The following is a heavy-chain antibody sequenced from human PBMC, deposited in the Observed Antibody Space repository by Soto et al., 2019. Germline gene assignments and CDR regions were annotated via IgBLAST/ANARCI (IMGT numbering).Heavy chain of an antibody. D-gene: IGHD3-22*01. CDR1: GYTFTSYG. V-gene: IGHV1-18*01. Sequence: GASVKVSCKASGYTFTSYGISWVRQAPGQGLEWMGWISAYNGNTNYAQKLQGRVTMTTDTSTSTAYMELRSLRSDDTAVYYCARGLDYYDTKAWGYWGQGTLVTVSS. J-gene: IGHJ4*02. CDR3: ARGLDYYDTKAWGY. CDR2: ISAYNGNT.